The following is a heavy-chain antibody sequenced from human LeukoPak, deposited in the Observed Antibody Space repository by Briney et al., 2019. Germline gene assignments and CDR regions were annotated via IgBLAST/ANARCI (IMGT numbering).Heavy chain of an antibody. Sequence: GGSLRLSCAASGFTFSSYSMNWVRQAPGKGLEWVSSISSSSSYIYYADSVKGRFTISRDNSENTLYLQMNSLRAEDTAVYYCARERFDDPNVVVVPAAKDYYYYGMDVWGQGTTVTVSS. CDR1: GFTFSSYS. CDR3: ARERFDDPNVVVVPAAKDYYYYGMDV. D-gene: IGHD2-2*01. J-gene: IGHJ6*02. V-gene: IGHV3-21*01. CDR2: ISSSSSYI.